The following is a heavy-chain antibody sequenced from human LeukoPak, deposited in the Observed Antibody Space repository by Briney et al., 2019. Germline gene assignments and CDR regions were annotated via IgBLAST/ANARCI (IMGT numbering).Heavy chain of an antibody. V-gene: IGHV4-59*01. J-gene: IGHJ4*02. Sequence: PSETQALICTVSGGSISSNYWSWIRQPPGKGLEWIAYIYYSGRPNYNPSLKSRVTISIDASKNQFSLNLSSVTAADTAVYYCASGIVGGPSGVDYWGQGTLVCLSS. D-gene: IGHD1-26*01. CDR1: GGSISSNY. CDR3: ASGIVGGPSGVDY. CDR2: IYYSGRP.